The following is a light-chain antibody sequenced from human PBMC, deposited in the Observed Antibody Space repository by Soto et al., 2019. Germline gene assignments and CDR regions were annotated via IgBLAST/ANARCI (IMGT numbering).Light chain of an antibody. CDR1: QSIGIY. CDR3: QQTYNTPRT. CDR2: AAS. V-gene: IGKV1-39*01. Sequence: DIQMTQSPSSLSASVGDRVTITCRASQSIGIYLNWYQQKPGKAPKLLIYAASTFQRGVPSRFSGSGSGTHFTLTITSLQPEDFATYYCQQTYNTPRTFGPGTKVDIK. J-gene: IGKJ3*01.